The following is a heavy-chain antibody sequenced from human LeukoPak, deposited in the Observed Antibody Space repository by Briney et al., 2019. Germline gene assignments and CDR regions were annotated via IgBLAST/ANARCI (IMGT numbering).Heavy chain of an antibody. J-gene: IGHJ4*02. D-gene: IGHD6-6*01. CDR2: ISYDGSNK. V-gene: IGHV3-30-3*01. CDR3: ARDLYFSSSSWYFDY. Sequence: PGGSLRLSCAASGFTFSSYAMHWVRQAPGKGLEWVAVISYDGSNKYYADSVKGRFTISRDNSKNTLYLQMNSLRAEDTAVYYCARDLYFSSSSWYFDYWGQGTLVTVSS. CDR1: GFTFSSYA.